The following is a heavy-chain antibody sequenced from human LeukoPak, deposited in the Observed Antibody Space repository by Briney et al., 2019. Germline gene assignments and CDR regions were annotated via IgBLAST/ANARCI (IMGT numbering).Heavy chain of an antibody. CDR2: IYTSGST. V-gene: IGHV4-4*07. D-gene: IGHD3-3*01. Sequence: SETLSLTCTVSGGSISPYYWSWIRQPAGKGLEWIGRIYTSGSTNYNPSLKSRVTISVDTSKNRFSLKLSSVTAADTAVYYCARAGNYDFWSGYSFDYWGQGTLVTVSS. CDR1: GGSISPYY. CDR3: ARAGNYDFWSGYSFDY. J-gene: IGHJ4*02.